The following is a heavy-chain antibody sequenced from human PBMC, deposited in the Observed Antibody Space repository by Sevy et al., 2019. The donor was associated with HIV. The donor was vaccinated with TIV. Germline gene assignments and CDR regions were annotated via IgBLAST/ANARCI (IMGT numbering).Heavy chain of an antibody. J-gene: IGHJ4*02. CDR1: GFTFGDYA. Sequence: GGSLRLSCTASGFTFGDYAMSWFRQAPGKGLEWVSFIRRKAYGGTTEDAASVKGRFTISRDDSKSIVYLQMNSLKIEDTAVYYCTRGFTPYTVTTFDYWGQGTLVTVSS. CDR2: IRRKAYGGTT. V-gene: IGHV3-49*03. D-gene: IGHD4-17*01. CDR3: TRGFTPYTVTTFDY.